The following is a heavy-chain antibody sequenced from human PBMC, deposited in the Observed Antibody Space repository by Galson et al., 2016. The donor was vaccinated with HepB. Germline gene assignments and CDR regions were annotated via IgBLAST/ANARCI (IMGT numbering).Heavy chain of an antibody. D-gene: IGHD2-8*01. CDR3: ARDQPRILYGRRYYYRDV. J-gene: IGHJ6*03. Sequence: SLRLSCAASGFTFSSSGMHWVRQAPGKGLEWVALISYDGSKKYYADSVKGRFAMSRDNSKNTLNLQMNSLRVEDTAVYYCARDQPRILYGRRYYYRDVWGKGTTVTVSS. V-gene: IGHV3-30*19. CDR1: GFTFSSSG. CDR2: ISYDGSKK.